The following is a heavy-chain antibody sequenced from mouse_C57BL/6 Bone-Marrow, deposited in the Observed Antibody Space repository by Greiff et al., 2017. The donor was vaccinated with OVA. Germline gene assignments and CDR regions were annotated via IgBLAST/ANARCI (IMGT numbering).Heavy chain of an antibody. Sequence: VQRVESGAELVRPGASVKLSCKASGYTFTSYGISWVKQRTGQGLEWIGEIYPRSGNTYYNEKFKGQATLTADKSSSTAYMELRSLTSEDSAVYFCARGGYAMDYWGQGTSVTVSS. CDR2: IYPRSGNT. CDR1: GYTFTSYG. CDR3: ARGGYAMDY. V-gene: IGHV1-81*01. J-gene: IGHJ4*01.